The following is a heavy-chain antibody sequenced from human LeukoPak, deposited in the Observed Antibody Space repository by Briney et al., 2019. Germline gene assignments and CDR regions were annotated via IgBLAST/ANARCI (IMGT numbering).Heavy chain of an antibody. CDR2: ISSSSSYI. CDR3: ASRFGDKFYFDY. Sequence: GGSLRLSCAASGFTFSSYSMNWVRQAPGKGLEWASSISSSSSYIYYADSVKGRFTISRDNAKNSLYLQMNSLRAEDTAVYYCASRFGDKFYFDYWGQGTLVTVSS. D-gene: IGHD3-10*01. CDR1: GFTFSSYS. V-gene: IGHV3-21*01. J-gene: IGHJ4*02.